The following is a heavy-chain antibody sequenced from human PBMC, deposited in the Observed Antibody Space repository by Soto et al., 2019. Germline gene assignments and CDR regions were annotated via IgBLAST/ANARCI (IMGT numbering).Heavy chain of an antibody. Sequence: SETLSLTCAVYGGSFSGYYWSWIRQPPGKGLEWIGEINHSGSTNYNPSLKSRVTISVDTSKNQFSLKLSSVTAADTAVYYCARYGSSGFGYWGQGTLVTVSP. CDR3: ARYGSSGFGY. CDR1: GGSFSGYY. D-gene: IGHD2-8*02. CDR2: INHSGST. J-gene: IGHJ4*02. V-gene: IGHV4-34*01.